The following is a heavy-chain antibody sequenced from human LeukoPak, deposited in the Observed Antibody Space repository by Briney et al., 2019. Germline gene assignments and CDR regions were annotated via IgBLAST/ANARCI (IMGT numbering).Heavy chain of an antibody. J-gene: IGHJ4*02. D-gene: IGHD3-10*01. Sequence: ASVKVSCKASGYTFTNYAISWVRQAPGQGLEWMGIINPSGGSTSYAQKFQGRVTMTRDTSTSTVYMELSSLRSEDTAVYYCARVGGYVAGELSDWGQGTLVTVSS. CDR3: ARVGGYVAGELSD. V-gene: IGHV1-46*01. CDR2: INPSGGST. CDR1: GYTFTNYA.